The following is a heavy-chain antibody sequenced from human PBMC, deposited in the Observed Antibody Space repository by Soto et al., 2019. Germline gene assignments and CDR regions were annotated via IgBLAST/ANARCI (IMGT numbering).Heavy chain of an antibody. Sequence: SETLSLTCTVSGGSISSYYWSWIRQPPGKGLEWIGYIHYSGSTIYNPSLESRVTISVDTSKNQFSLKLTSVTAADTAVYYCATMIGDPVLTFDYWGQGTRVNVSS. J-gene: IGHJ4*02. V-gene: IGHV4-59*01. CDR2: IHYSGST. D-gene: IGHD3-10*02. CDR3: ATMIGDPVLTFDY. CDR1: GGSISSYY.